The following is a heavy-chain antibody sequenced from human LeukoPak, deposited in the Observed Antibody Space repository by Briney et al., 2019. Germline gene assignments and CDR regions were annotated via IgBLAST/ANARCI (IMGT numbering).Heavy chain of an antibody. Sequence: GGSLRLSCVASGFTFSSFWMSWVRQAPGKGLEWVANIKEDGSEKYYVDSVKGRFTISRDNARNSLFLQMNSLRTEDTAVYYCARDAVTAYWGQGTLVTVSS. CDR2: IKEDGSEK. J-gene: IGHJ4*02. V-gene: IGHV3-7*01. CDR1: GFTFSSFW. CDR3: ARDAVTAY. D-gene: IGHD1-14*01.